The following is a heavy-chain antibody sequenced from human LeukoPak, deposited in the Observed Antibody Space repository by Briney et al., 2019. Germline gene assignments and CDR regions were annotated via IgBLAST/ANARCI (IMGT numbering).Heavy chain of an antibody. CDR2: INHSGST. V-gene: IGHV4-34*01. CDR3: ARIRYNLDY. Sequence: TTSETLSLTCAVYGGSFSGYYWSWIRQPPGKGLEWIGEINHSGSTNYNPSLKSRVTISVDMAKNQFSLKLSSVTAADTAVYYCARIRYNLDYWGQGTLVSVSS. J-gene: IGHJ4*02. CDR1: GGSFSGYY. D-gene: IGHD1-1*01.